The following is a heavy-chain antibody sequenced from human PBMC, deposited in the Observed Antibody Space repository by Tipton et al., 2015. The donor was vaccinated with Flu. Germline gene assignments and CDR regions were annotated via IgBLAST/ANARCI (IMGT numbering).Heavy chain of an antibody. D-gene: IGHD1-14*01. CDR3: ARGLGGNNPY. V-gene: IGHV4-4*07. CDR1: GGSMSNNF. J-gene: IGHJ4*02. Sequence: TLSLTCTVSGGSMSNNFWSWFRQPAEKGLEWIGRIYASGVTNYNPSLKSRVTISVDMSTNQLSLHLRSVTAADTAVYYCARGLGGNNPYWGRGTLVTVSS. CDR2: IYASGVT.